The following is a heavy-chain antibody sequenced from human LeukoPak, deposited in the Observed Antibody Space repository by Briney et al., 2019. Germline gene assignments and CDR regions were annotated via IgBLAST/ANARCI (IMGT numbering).Heavy chain of an antibody. CDR2: MNPNSGNT. J-gene: IGHJ4*02. D-gene: IGHD4-23*01. V-gene: IGHV1-8*01. Sequence: ASVKVSCKASGYTFTSYDINWVRQATGQGLEWMGWMNPNSGNTGYAQKFQGRVTITADESTSTAYMELSSLRSEDTAVYYCARDYGGNYFDYWGQGTLVTVSS. CDR3: ARDYGGNYFDY. CDR1: GYTFTSYD.